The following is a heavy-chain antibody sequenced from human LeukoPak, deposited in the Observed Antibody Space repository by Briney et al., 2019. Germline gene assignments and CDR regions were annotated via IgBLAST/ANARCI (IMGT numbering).Heavy chain of an antibody. CDR1: GYTFTGYY. D-gene: IGHD3-9*01. J-gene: IGHJ4*02. CDR3: ARGGYYDILTGYYSVFDY. V-gene: IGHV1-2*02. CDR2: INPNSGGT. Sequence: ASVRVSCKASGYTFTGYYMHWVRQAPGQGLEWMGWINPNSGGTNYAQKFQGRVTMTRDTSISTAYMELSRLRSDDTAVYYCARGGYYDILTGYYSVFDYWGQGTLVTVSS.